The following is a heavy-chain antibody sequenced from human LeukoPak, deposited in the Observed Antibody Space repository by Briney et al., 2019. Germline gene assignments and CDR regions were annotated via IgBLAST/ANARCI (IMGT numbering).Heavy chain of an antibody. V-gene: IGHV3-49*04. CDR1: GFTFGDYA. Sequence: AGGSLRLSCTASGFTFGDYAMSWVRQAPGKGLEWVGFIRSKAYGGTTEYAASVKGRFTISRDDSKSIAYLQMNSLKTEDTAVYYCTSQLLWFGELLDYWGQGTLVTVSS. CDR3: TSQLLWFGELLDY. CDR2: IRSKAYGGTT. J-gene: IGHJ4*02. D-gene: IGHD3-10*01.